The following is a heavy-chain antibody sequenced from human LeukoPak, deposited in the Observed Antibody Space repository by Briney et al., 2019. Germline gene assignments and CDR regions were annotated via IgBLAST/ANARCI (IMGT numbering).Heavy chain of an antibody. Sequence: SETLSLTCTVSGGSISSSSYYWGWIRQPPGKGLEWIGSIYYSGSTYYNSSLKSRVTISVDTSRNQFSLKLSSVTAADTAVYYCATQKASSGYFRVDYWGQGTLVTVSS. CDR3: ATQKASSGYFRVDY. CDR2: IYYSGST. D-gene: IGHD3-22*01. J-gene: IGHJ4*02. V-gene: IGHV4-39*07. CDR1: GGSISSSSYY.